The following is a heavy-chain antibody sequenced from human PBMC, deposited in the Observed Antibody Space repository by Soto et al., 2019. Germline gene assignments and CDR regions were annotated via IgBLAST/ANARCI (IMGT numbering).Heavy chain of an antibody. Sequence: EVQLVESGGGLVQPGRSLRLSCAASGFTFDAYAMHWVRQAPGKGLEWVSGISWNSRSIGYAGSVKGRFTISRDNAKISPDLQMNSLRAEDTALHYCASLDKTPLSDYWGQGTLVTVSS. D-gene: IGHD2-8*01. CDR3: ASLDKTPLSDY. J-gene: IGHJ4*02. CDR1: GFTFDAYA. CDR2: ISWNSRSI. V-gene: IGHV3-9*01.